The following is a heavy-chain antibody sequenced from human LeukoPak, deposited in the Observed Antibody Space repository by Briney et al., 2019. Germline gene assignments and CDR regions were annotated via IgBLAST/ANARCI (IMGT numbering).Heavy chain of an antibody. CDR1: GFTFSSYG. V-gene: IGHV3-30*18. J-gene: IGHJ6*02. CDR2: ISYDGSNK. CDR3: AKDHVVVVPAAYYYYYGMDV. Sequence: PGRSLRLSCEASGFTFSSYGMHWVRQAPGKGLEWVAVISYDGSNKYYADSVKGRFTISRDNSKNTLYLQMNSLRAEDTAVYYCAKDHVVVVPAAYYYYYGMDVWGQGTTVTVSS. D-gene: IGHD2-2*01.